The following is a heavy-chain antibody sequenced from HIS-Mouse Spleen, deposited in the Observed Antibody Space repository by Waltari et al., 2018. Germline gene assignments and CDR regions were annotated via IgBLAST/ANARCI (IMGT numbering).Heavy chain of an antibody. V-gene: IGHV3-30-3*01. CDR1: GVTFSSYA. D-gene: IGHD1-26*01. CDR3: ARDVSGSKKQCDY. J-gene: IGHJ4*02. CDR2: ISYDGSNK. Sequence: QVQLVESGGGVVQPGRSLRLSCAACGVTFSSYAMDWVSQAPGKWLECVAVISYDGSNKYYADSVKGRFTISRDNSKNTLYLQMNSLRAEDTAVYYCARDVSGSKKQCDYWGQGTLVTVSS.